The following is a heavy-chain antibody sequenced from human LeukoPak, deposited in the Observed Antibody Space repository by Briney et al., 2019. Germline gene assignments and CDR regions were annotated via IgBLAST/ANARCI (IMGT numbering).Heavy chain of an antibody. CDR3: ARALSYGSGSYPMH. V-gene: IGHV3-53*01. D-gene: IGHD3-10*01. CDR1: GFTFSSNY. J-gene: IGHJ1*01. CDR2: IYAGGST. Sequence: GGSLRLSCAASGFTFSSNYMSWIRQAPGKGLEWVSIIYAGGSTYYADSVKGRFTISRDNSKNTLYLQMNSLRAEDTAVYYCARALSYGSGSYPMHWGQGTLVTVSS.